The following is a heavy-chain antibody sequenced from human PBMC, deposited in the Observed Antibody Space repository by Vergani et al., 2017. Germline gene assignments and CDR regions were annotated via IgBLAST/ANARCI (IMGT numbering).Heavy chain of an antibody. Sequence: EVQLLESGGGLVQPGGSLRLSCAASGFTFSSYAMSWVRQAPGKGLEWVSAISGSGGSTYHADSVKGRFTISRDNSKNTLYLQMNSLRAEDTAVYYCAKAVSSGWFGAGYYFDYWGQGTLVTVSS. J-gene: IGHJ4*02. V-gene: IGHV3-23*01. D-gene: IGHD6-19*01. CDR3: AKAVSSGWFGAGYYFDY. CDR2: ISGSGGST. CDR1: GFTFSSYA.